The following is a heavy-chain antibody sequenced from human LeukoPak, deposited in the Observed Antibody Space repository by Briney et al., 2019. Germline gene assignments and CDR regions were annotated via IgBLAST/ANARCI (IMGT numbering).Heavy chain of an antibody. J-gene: IGHJ4*02. CDR1: GGSISGYY. CDR2: SYNSGST. CDR3: ARHGGSYSFDY. V-gene: IGHV4-59*08. D-gene: IGHD1-26*01. Sequence: PSETLSLTCTVSGGSISGYYWSWIRQPPGKGLEWIGYSYNSGSTNYNPSLKSRVTIPIDTSKNQFSLKLSSVTAADTAVYYCARHGGSYSFDYWGQGTLVTVSS.